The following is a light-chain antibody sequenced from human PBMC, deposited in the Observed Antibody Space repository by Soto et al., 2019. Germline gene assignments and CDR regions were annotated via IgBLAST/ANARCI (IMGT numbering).Light chain of an antibody. J-gene: IGLJ1*01. Sequence: QSALTQPASVSGSPGQSITISCTGTSSDIGSYDYVSWYQQHPGKALNLIVYEVTDRPSGVSNSFSGSKSGNTASLTISGLQAEDEADYYCSSFTSTSTRLFGSGTKVTVL. CDR2: EVT. CDR1: SSDIGSYDY. V-gene: IGLV2-14*01. CDR3: SSFTSTSTRL.